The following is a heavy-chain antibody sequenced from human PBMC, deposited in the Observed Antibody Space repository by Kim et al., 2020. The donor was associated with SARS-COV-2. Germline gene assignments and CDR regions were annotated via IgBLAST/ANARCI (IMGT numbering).Heavy chain of an antibody. Sequence: DPVKGRFTISRDNDKNSLYLQMNSLRAEDTAVDYCARDSLHVVRGVHPDYWGQGTLVTVSS. D-gene: IGHD3-10*01. J-gene: IGHJ4*02. V-gene: IGHV3-21*01. CDR3: ARDSLHVVRGVHPDY.